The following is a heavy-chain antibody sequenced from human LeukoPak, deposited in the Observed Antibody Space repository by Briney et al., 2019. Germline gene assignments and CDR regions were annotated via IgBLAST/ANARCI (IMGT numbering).Heavy chain of an antibody. CDR2: IYHSGIT. J-gene: IGHJ4*02. CDR1: GGSISSGDYY. Sequence: SETLSLTCTVSGGSISSGDYYWSWIRQPPGKGLEWIGHIYHSGITYYNPSLKSRVTFLVDTSKNQFSLKVNSVTAADTAVYQCGRARACGRGGYYFDYWGQGTLVTVSS. CDR3: GRARACGRGGYYFDY. V-gene: IGHV4-30-4*08. D-gene: IGHD2-21*01.